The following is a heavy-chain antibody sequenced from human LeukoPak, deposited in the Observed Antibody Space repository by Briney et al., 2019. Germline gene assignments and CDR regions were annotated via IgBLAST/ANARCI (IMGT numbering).Heavy chain of an antibody. CDR3: TRGGADYGDYDRFFAY. CDR1: GSTFGDYA. J-gene: IGHJ4*02. Sequence: GGSLRLSCTTSGSTFGDYAMSWVRQAPGKGLEWVIFIRSKAYGGTIDYAASVKGRFTISRDDSKNIAYLQMNSLKIEDTAVYYCTRGGADYGDYDRFFAYWGQGTLVTVST. CDR2: IRSKAYGGTI. D-gene: IGHD4-17*01. V-gene: IGHV3-49*04.